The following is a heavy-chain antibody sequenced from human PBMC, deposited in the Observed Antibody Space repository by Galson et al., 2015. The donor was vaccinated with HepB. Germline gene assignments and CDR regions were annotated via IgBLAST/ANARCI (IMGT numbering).Heavy chain of an antibody. V-gene: IGHV4-39*01. Sequence: LSLTCTVSGGSISSSSYYWGWIRQPPGKGLEWIGSIYYSGSTYYNPSLKSRVTISVDTSKNQFSLKLSSVTAADTAVYYCANLRGYYFDYWGQGTLVTVSS. D-gene: IGHD5-24*01. CDR1: GGSISSSSYY. CDR2: IYYSGST. CDR3: ANLRGYYFDY. J-gene: IGHJ4*02.